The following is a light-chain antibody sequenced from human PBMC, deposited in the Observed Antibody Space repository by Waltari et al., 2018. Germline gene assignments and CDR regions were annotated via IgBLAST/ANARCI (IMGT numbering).Light chain of an antibody. CDR3: QQYNAHPWT. V-gene: IGKV1-5*03. CDR2: KAS. Sequence: DIQMTQSPLTRSASVGDRVTISCRASESISVWVAWYQQKPGKAPNRLIYKASTLERGVSARFSGSGSGTEFTLTITSLQPEDFATYHCQQYNAHPWTFGQGTKVDMK. CDR1: ESISVW. J-gene: IGKJ1*01.